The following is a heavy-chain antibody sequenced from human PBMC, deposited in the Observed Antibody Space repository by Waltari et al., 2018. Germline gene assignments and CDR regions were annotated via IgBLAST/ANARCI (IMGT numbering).Heavy chain of an antibody. CDR3: AREERVGVRYFDY. J-gene: IGHJ4*02. D-gene: IGHD3-10*01. V-gene: IGHV4-59*11. CDR1: GGSISSHY. CDR2: IYYSGST. Sequence: QVQLQESGPGLVKPSETLSLTCTVSGGSISSHYWSWIRQPPGKGLEWIGYIYYSGSTNYNPSLKSRVTISVDTSKNQFSLKLSSVTAADTAVYYCAREERVGVRYFDYWGQGTLVTVSS.